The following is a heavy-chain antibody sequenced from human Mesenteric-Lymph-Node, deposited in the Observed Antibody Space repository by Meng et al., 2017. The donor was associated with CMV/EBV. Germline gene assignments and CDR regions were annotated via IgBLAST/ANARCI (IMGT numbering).Heavy chain of an antibody. V-gene: IGHV3-7*01. CDR2: IKEDGSVK. Sequence: GGSLRLSCATSGLTFSSYWMTWVRQAPGKGLEWVANIKEDGSVKCYVDSLKGRFTISRDNAKNSLYLQMNSLRAEDTAVYYCTRDPIHGSGSFWGQGTLVTVSS. D-gene: IGHD3-10*01. J-gene: IGHJ4*02. CDR1: GLTFSSYW. CDR3: TRDPIHGSGSF.